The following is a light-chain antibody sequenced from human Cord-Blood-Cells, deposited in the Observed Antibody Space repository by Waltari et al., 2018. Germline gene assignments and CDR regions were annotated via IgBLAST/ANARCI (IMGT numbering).Light chain of an antibody. V-gene: IGKV3-15*01. CDR3: QQYNNWPRT. CDR1: QSVSSN. Sequence: EIVMTQSPATLSVSPGERATLSCRASQSVSSNLAWYHQKPAQSPRLLIYGASTRATGIPARFSGSGSGTEFTLTISSLQSEDFAVYYCQQYNNWPRTFCQGTKLEIK. CDR2: GAS. J-gene: IGKJ2*02.